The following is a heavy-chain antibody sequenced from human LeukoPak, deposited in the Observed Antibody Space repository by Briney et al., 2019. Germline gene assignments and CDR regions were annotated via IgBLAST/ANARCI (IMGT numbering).Heavy chain of an antibody. CDR2: ISTYNGNT. Sequence: APVKVSCKASGYTFTNYAIIWVRQAPGQGLEWMGWISTYNGNTNYAQNLQGRVTMTTDTSTSTAYMELRSLRSDDTAVYYCARDCGYSGYDGSDYWGQGTLVTVSS. J-gene: IGHJ4*02. D-gene: IGHD5-12*01. CDR1: GYTFTNYA. CDR3: ARDCGYSGYDGSDY. V-gene: IGHV1-18*01.